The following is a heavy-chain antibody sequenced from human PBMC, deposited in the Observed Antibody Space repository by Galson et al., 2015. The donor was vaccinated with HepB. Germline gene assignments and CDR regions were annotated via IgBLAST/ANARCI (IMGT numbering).Heavy chain of an antibody. CDR1: GGTFSSYA. CDR2: IIPIFGIA. J-gene: IGHJ5*02. D-gene: IGHD3-22*01. CDR3: ARDCHDSSGFTNWFDP. Sequence: SVKVSCKASGGTFSSYAISWVRQAPGQGLEWIGGIIPIFGIANYAQKFQGRVTITADESTSTAYMELSSLRSEDTAVYYCARDCHDSSGFTNWFDPWGQGTLVTVSS. V-gene: IGHV1-69*13.